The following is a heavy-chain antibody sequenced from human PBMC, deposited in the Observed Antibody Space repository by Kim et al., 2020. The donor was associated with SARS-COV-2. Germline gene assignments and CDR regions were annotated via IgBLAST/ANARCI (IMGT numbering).Heavy chain of an antibody. CDR1: GGSFSGYY. J-gene: IGHJ4*02. V-gene: IGHV4-34*01. D-gene: IGHD3-3*01. CDR2: INHSGST. Sequence: SETLSLTCAVYGGSFSGYYWSWIRQPPGKGLEWIGEINHSGSTNYNPSLKSRVTISVDTSKNQFSLKLSSVTAADTAVYYCARVRGEITIFGVVPYRYFDYWGQGTLVTVSS. CDR3: ARVRGEITIFGVVPYRYFDY.